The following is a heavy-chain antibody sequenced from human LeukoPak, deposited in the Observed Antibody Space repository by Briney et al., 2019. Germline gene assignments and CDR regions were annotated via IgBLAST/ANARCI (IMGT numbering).Heavy chain of an antibody. V-gene: IGHV3-33*01. D-gene: IGHD1-26*01. CDR1: GFTFTNFG. CDR3: ARDNPQIGDTGAFDY. CDR2: IWYDGSNK. Sequence: PGGSLRLSCAASGFTFTNFGMHWVRQAPGKGLEWVAIIWYDGSNKYYADSVKGRFTISRDNSKNTLYLQMNSLRAEDTAVYYCARDNPQIGDTGAFDYWGQGTLVTVSS. J-gene: IGHJ4*02.